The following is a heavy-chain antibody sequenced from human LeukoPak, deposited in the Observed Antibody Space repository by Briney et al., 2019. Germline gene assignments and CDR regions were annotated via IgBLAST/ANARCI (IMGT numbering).Heavy chain of an antibody. V-gene: IGHV3-7*03. CDR2: IKQDGSEK. CDR3: AAASQLWLIDQ. Sequence: GGSLRLSCAASGFTFSSYWMSWVRQAPGKGLEWVANIKQDGSEKYYVDSVKGRFTISRDNSKNTLYLQMNSLRAEDTAVYYCAAASQLWLIDQWGQGTLVVVSS. J-gene: IGHJ4*02. D-gene: IGHD3-10*01. CDR1: GFTFSSYW.